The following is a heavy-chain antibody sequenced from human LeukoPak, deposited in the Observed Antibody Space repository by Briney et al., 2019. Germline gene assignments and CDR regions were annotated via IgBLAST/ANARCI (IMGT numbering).Heavy chain of an antibody. CDR1: GGSFSGYY. CDR3: ASLRANFDWLLDY. Sequence: SETLSLTCAVYGGSFSGYYWSWIRQPPGKGLEWIGEINHSGSTNYNPSLKSRVTISVDTSKNQFSLKLSSVTAADTAVYYCASLRANFDWLLDYWGQGTLVTVSS. V-gene: IGHV4-34*01. CDR2: INHSGST. D-gene: IGHD3-9*01. J-gene: IGHJ4*02.